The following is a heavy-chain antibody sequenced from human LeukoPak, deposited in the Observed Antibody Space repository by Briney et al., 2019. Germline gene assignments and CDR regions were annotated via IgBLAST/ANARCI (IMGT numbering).Heavy chain of an antibody. V-gene: IGHV3-7*01. CDR2: IKEDGSAQ. CDR1: GFTFNSYW. D-gene: IGHD2-2*01. Sequence: EAGGSLGLSCAASGFTFNSYWMSWVRQAPGKGLEWVANIKEDGSAQYYVDSVKGRFTISRDDAQNSLNLQMNSLRAEDTAVYYCATSSNASGNHWGQGTLVTVSS. CDR3: ATSSNASGNH. J-gene: IGHJ5*02.